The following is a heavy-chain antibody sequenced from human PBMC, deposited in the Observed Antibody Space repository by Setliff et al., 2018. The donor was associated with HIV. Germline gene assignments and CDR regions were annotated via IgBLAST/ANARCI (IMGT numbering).Heavy chain of an antibody. CDR3: ARRRAWAVAGDYGLVV. J-gene: IGHJ6*02. D-gene: IGHD6-19*01. CDR1: CGSFSDYY. Sequence: PSETLSLTCGIYCGSFSDYYWRWVHQPPGRIGEIDHRGRPKYNPSLTSRVTMSVDKSRNQFSLKVSSVTAADTAVYYCARRRAWAVAGDYGLVVWGQGTTVTVSS. V-gene: IGHV4-34*01. CDR2: IDHRGRP.